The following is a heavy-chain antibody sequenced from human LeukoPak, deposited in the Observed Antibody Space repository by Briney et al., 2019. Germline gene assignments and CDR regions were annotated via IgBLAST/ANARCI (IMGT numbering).Heavy chain of an antibody. D-gene: IGHD6-19*01. CDR1: GYTFTSYG. CDR2: ISAYNGNT. J-gene: IGHJ4*02. CDR3: SIDVGSVGGTGGGAIDY. V-gene: IGHV1-18*01. Sequence: ASVKVSCKASGYTFTSYGISWVRQAPGQGLEWMGWISAYNGNTNYAQKIQGKVTMTKDPCQSQAYVELGSLRSDGPGVYYCSIDVGSVGGTGGGAIDYWGQGTLGTVSS.